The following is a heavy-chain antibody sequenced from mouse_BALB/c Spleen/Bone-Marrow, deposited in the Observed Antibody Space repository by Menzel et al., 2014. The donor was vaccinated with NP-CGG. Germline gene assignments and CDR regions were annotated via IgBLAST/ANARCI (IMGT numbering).Heavy chain of an antibody. CDR3: ARDHPYCFDY. CDR1: GYTFTSYW. Sequence: QVQLQQSGAELAKPGASVKMSCKASGYTFTSYWMHWVKQRPGQGLEWIGYINPSTGYTEYNQKFQDKATLTADKSSSTAYMQLSSLTSEDSAVYYCARDHPYCFDYWGQGTTLTVSS. J-gene: IGHJ2*01. CDR2: INPSTGYT. V-gene: IGHV1-7*01.